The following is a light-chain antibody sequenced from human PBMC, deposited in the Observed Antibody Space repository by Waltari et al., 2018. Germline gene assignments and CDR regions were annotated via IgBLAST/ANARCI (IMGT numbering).Light chain of an antibody. CDR3: CSYAGSSTFVV. CDR1: SSEVGSFNL. V-gene: IGLV2-23*02. J-gene: IGLJ2*01. CDR2: EVS. Sequence: QSALTQPASVSGSPGQSITIHCTGTSSEVGSFNLVSWYQQHPGKAPKLMIYEVSKRPSGVSNRFSGSKSGNTASLTISGLQAEDEADYYCCSYAGSSTFVVFGGGTKLTVL.